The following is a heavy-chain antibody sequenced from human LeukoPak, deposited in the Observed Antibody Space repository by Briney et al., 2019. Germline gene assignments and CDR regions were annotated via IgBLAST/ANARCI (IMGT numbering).Heavy chain of an antibody. CDR1: GFTVSSNH. J-gene: IGHJ4*02. D-gene: IGHD5-18*01. CDR3: ARFSGYSYGAYFDY. V-gene: IGHV3-53*01. Sequence: GGSLRLSCAASGFTVSSNHMSWVRQAPGKGLEXVSVIFSGGTTYYADSVKGRFTISRDNSKNTLYLQMNSLRADDTAVYYCARFSGYSYGAYFDYWGQGTLVTVSS. CDR2: IFSGGTT.